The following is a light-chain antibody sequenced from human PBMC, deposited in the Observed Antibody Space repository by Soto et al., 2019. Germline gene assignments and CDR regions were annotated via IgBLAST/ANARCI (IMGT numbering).Light chain of an antibody. V-gene: IGLV2-8*01. CDR3: SSYAGNGYV. CDR1: SSDVGGYNY. Sequence: QSVLTQPPSASGSPGQSVTISCTGASSDVGGYNYVSWYQQHPGKAPKLMIYEVIKRPSGVPDRFSGSKSGNTASLTVSGLQAEDEADYFCSSYAGNGYVFGTGTKVTV. J-gene: IGLJ1*01. CDR2: EVI.